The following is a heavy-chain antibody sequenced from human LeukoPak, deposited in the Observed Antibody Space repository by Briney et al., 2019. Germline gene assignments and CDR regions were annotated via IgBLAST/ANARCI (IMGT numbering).Heavy chain of an antibody. J-gene: IGHJ4*02. CDR1: GFTFSSYS. V-gene: IGHV3-21*01. CDR3: ARGSLSGSYDLEH. CDR2: ISSSSNYI. D-gene: IGHD1-26*01. Sequence: GGSLRLSCAASGFTFSSYSMTWVRQGPGKGLEWVSSISSSSNYIYYAGSVKGRFTISRDNAKNSLYLQMNSLRAEDTAVYYCARGSLSGSYDLEHWGQETLVSVSS.